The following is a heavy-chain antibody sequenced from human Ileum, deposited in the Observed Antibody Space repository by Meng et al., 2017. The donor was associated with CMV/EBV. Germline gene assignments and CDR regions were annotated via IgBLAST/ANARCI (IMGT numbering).Heavy chain of an antibody. J-gene: IGHJ6*02. D-gene: IGHD2-15*01. CDR1: GFTFGAYE. V-gene: IGHV3-48*03. Sequence: GGSLRLSCAGSGFTFGAYEMNWVRQAPGKGLEWVAHIIITGETVHYGESVKGRFTISRDNAKNSVYLQMNSLRAEDTARYYCARGDCTGYSCYMDVWGQGTSVNVSS. CDR3: ARGDCTGYSCYMDV. CDR2: IIITGETV.